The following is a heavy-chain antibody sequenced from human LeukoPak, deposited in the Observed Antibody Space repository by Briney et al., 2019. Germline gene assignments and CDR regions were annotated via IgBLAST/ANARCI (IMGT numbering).Heavy chain of an antibody. CDR1: GFIFSSYA. J-gene: IGHJ4*02. Sequence: GGSLRLSCAASGFIFSSYAMHWVRQAPGKGLEWVAVISYDGSNKYYADSVKGRFTISRGNSKNTLYLQMNSLRAEDTAVYYCARDPYSSSWLDYWGQGTLVTVSS. CDR3: ARDPYSSSWLDY. V-gene: IGHV3-30*04. D-gene: IGHD6-13*01. CDR2: ISYDGSNK.